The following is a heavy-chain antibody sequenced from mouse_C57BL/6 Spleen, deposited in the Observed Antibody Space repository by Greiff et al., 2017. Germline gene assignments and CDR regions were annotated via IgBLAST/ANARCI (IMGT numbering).Heavy chain of an antibody. CDR1: GYTFTDYE. CDR3: TIYDYDRDGLMDY. V-gene: IGHV1-15*01. Sequence: ESGAELVRPGASVTLSCKASGYTFTDYEMHWVKQTPVHGLEWIGAIDPETGGTAYNQKFKGKAILTADKSSSTAYMELRSLTSEDSAVYYCTIYDYDRDGLMDYWGQGTSVTVSS. CDR2: IDPETGGT. D-gene: IGHD2-4*01. J-gene: IGHJ4*01.